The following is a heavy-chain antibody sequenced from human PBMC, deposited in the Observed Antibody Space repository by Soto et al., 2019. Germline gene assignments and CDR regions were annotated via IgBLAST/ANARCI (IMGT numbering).Heavy chain of an antibody. Sequence: ASVKVSCKASGYTFTGYYMHWVRQAPGQGLEWMGWINPNSGGTNYAQKFQGRVTITRDTSASTAYMELSSLRSEDTAVYYCARDPILLMGNHYYYGMDVWGQGTTVTVSS. V-gene: IGHV1-2*02. CDR3: ARDPILLMGNHYYYGMDV. CDR2: INPNSGGT. D-gene: IGHD3-16*01. J-gene: IGHJ6*02. CDR1: GYTFTGYY.